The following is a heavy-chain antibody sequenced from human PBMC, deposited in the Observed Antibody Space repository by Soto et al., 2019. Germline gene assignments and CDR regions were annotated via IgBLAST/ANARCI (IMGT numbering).Heavy chain of an antibody. Sequence: GGSRRRSWTASGFSVTSNYMTGGRQAPGKGLECVSVIYAGGNTYYADSVKGRFTISSDKSKNTLYLQMNNLRAEDTAVYYCARVTTFYDILTSSYALNYFDYWGQGTRVTVSS. J-gene: IGHJ4*02. CDR2: IYAGGNT. V-gene: IGHV3-53*01. D-gene: IGHD3-9*01. CDR1: GFSVTSNY. CDR3: ARVTTFYDILTSSYALNYFDY.